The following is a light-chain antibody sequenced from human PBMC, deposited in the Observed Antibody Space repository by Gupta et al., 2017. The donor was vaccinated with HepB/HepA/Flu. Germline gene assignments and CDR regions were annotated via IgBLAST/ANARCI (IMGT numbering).Light chain of an antibody. J-gene: IGKJ4*01. V-gene: IGKV1D-12*01. Sequence: DIQMTQSPSSVSTSLGDRGTITCRASQGIRSWLARYQQKPRKAPKLLIYAAASWERGVASRFSGSGGGTDVTLTNSSRQPEDFASYYCHQSNSFLSITFGGGTKVEIK. CDR1: QGIRSW. CDR2: AAA. CDR3: HQSNSFLSIT.